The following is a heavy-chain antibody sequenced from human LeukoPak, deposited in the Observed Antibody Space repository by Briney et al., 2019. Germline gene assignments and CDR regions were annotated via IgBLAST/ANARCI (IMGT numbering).Heavy chain of an antibody. D-gene: IGHD6-6*01. V-gene: IGHV4-59*01. CDR3: ARVSGSSAVGYYYYMDV. CDR1: GGSISSYY. Sequence: SETLSLTCTVSGGSISSYYWSWIRQPPGKGLEWIGYIYYSGSTNYNPSLKSRVTISVDTSKNQFSLKLSSVTAADTAVYYYARVSGSSAVGYYYYMDVWGKGTTVTVSS. CDR2: IYYSGST. J-gene: IGHJ6*03.